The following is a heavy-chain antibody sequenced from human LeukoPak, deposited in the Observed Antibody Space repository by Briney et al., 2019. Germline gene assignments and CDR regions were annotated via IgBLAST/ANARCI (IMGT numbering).Heavy chain of an antibody. Sequence: ASVKVSCKASGYTFISYGISWVRQAPGQGLEWMGWISAYNGNTNYAQKRQGRVTMTTDTSTSTAYMELRSLRSDDTAVYYCAREADSTIHYYDSSGYYGMDVWGQGTTVTVSS. CDR3: AREADSTIHYYDSSGYYGMDV. CDR2: ISAYNGNT. D-gene: IGHD3-22*01. CDR1: GYTFISYG. V-gene: IGHV1-18*01. J-gene: IGHJ6*02.